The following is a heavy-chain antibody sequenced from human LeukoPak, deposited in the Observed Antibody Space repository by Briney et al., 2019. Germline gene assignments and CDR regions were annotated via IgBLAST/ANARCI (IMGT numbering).Heavy chain of an antibody. J-gene: IGHJ4*02. V-gene: IGHV3-7*05. CDR3: ARLSLEGEESSVYRPFDY. CDR2: FNQDGSEK. CDR1: GFTLGKYC. D-gene: IGHD3-22*01. Sequence: GGSLRLSCAASGFTLGKYCMTWVRQAPRKGLEWVATFNQDGSEKYYVDSVKGRFIISRDNAQSSLFLHMNSLRAEDTAVYYCARLSLEGEESSVYRPFDYWGQGTLVTVSS.